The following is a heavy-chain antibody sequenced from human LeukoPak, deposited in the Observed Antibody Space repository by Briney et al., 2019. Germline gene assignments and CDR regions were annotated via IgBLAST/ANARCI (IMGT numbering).Heavy chain of an antibody. CDR3: ARGYSSGYRIDY. Sequence: GGSLRLSCTASGFTIGNRWMHWVRQAPGKGLVWVSRINSDGSSTTYADSVKGRFTISRDNAKSTLYLQMNSLRAEDTAVYYCARGYSSGYRIDYWGQGTLVTVSS. D-gene: IGHD5-18*01. V-gene: IGHV3-74*01. J-gene: IGHJ4*02. CDR2: INSDGSST. CDR1: GFTIGNRW.